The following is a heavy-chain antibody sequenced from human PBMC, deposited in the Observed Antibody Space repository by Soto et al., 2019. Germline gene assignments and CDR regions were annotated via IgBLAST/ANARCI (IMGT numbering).Heavy chain of an antibody. D-gene: IGHD1-1*01. CDR1: GDSVSSNGAT. V-gene: IGHV6-1*01. J-gene: IGHJ4*02. Sequence: QVQLQQSGPGLVKPSQTLSLTCAISGDSVSSNGATWNWIRQSPSRGLEWLGRTYYRSKWYKDYAVYVKSRITINPASSKNKFSLQLNSVTPEDTAVYYCTRDGAGNDRFDYWGQGTLVTVSS. CDR2: TYYRSKWYK. CDR3: TRDGAGNDRFDY.